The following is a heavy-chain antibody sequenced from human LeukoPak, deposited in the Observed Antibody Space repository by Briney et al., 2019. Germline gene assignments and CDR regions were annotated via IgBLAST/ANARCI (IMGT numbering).Heavy chain of an antibody. V-gene: IGHV3-74*01. Sequence: GGSLILSCAGSGFIFSQFWMQWVRQVPGKGLVWVSRINGDGSSTNYADSVKGRFTISRDNAKNSLYLQMNSLRAEDTALYYCARDLGMTDGDYVSYFDYWGQGTLVTVSS. CDR3: ARDLGMTDGDYVSYFDY. CDR2: INGDGSST. J-gene: IGHJ4*02. D-gene: IGHD4-17*01. CDR1: GFIFSQFW.